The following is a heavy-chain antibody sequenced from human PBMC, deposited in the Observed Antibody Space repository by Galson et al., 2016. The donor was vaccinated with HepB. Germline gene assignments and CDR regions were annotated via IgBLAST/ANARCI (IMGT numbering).Heavy chain of an antibody. J-gene: IGHJ4*02. Sequence: SLRLSCAASGFTFSGYGMHWVHQAPGKGLEWVAVILFDGSNKDYVDSVKGRFTISRDNSKNTVYLQMNSLRAEDTAVYYCAKGLRHNAFMGGYYFDSWGQGTLVAVSS. CDR3: AKGLRHNAFMGGYYFDS. D-gene: IGHD2-2*01. CDR1: GFTFSGYG. V-gene: IGHV3-30*18. CDR2: ILFDGSNK.